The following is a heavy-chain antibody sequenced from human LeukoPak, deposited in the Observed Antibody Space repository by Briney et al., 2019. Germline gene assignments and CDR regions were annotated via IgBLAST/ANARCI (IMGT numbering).Heavy chain of an antibody. CDR1: GGTFSSYA. CDR2: IIPIFGTA. Sequence: GASVKVSCKASGGTFSSYAISWVRQAPGQGLEWMGGIIPIFGTASYAQKFQGRVTITADEATSSVYMELGSLRSEDTAVYYCARAANYDFWSGYSIIGWFDPWGQGTLVTVSS. D-gene: IGHD3-3*01. V-gene: IGHV1-69*01. J-gene: IGHJ5*02. CDR3: ARAANYDFWSGYSIIGWFDP.